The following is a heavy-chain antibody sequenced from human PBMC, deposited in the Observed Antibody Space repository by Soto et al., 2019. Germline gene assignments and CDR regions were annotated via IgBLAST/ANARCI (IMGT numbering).Heavy chain of an antibody. J-gene: IGHJ4*02. CDR2: IGTAGDT. CDR1: GFTFSSYD. CDR3: ARDKGDGSFDY. Sequence: GGSLRLSCAASGFTFSSYDMHWVRQATGKGLEWVSAIGTAGDTYYPGSVKGRFTISRENAKNSLYLQMNSLRAGDTAVYYCARDKGDGSFDYWGQGTLVSVSS. V-gene: IGHV3-13*01. D-gene: IGHD2-21*01.